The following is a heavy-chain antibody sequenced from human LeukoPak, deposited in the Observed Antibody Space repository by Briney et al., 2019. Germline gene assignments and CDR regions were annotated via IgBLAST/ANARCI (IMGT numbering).Heavy chain of an antibody. Sequence: GGSLRLSCAASGFTFSKHVMSWVRQAPGKGLEWVSGISVSGDSTNHADSVKGRFTITRDNSKNTLYLQMNSLRAEDTAVYYCAKEAGVAGKYDPWGQGTLVIVSS. V-gene: IGHV3-23*01. CDR1: GFTFSKHV. D-gene: IGHD6-19*01. CDR2: ISVSGDST. CDR3: AKEAGVAGKYDP. J-gene: IGHJ5*02.